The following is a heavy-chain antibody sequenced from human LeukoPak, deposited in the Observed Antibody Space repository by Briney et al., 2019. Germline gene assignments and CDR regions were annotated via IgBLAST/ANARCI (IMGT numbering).Heavy chain of an antibody. V-gene: IGHV3-30*04. CDR3: ARDSAGITMVRGVILYYFDY. CDR2: ISYDGSNK. D-gene: IGHD3-10*01. Sequence: GGSLRLSCAASGFTFSSYAMHWVRQAPGKGLEWVAVISYDGSNKYYADSVKGRFTISRDNSKNTLYLQMNSLRAEDTAVYYCARDSAGITMVRGVILYYFDYWGQGTLVTVSS. CDR1: GFTFSSYA. J-gene: IGHJ4*02.